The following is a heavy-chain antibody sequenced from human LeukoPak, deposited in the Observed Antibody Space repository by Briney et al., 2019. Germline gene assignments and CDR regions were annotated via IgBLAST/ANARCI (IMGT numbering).Heavy chain of an antibody. CDR2: ISTSSSYI. CDR1: GFTFNRYN. Sequence: PGGTLRLSCAASGFTFNRYNMNWVRRAPGKGLEWVSSISTSSSYIYYADSVRGRFTISRDNAKNSLYLQMNSLRAEDTAVYSCARGADGVSSNSRGWFDPWGQGTLVTVSS. CDR3: ARGADGVSSNSRGWFDP. V-gene: IGHV3-21*01. D-gene: IGHD2-15*01. J-gene: IGHJ5*02.